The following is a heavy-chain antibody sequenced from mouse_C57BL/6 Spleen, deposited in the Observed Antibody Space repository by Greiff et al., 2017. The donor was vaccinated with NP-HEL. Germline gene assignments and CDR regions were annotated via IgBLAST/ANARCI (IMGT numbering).Heavy chain of an antibody. V-gene: IGHV1-64*01. D-gene: IGHD1-1*01. J-gene: IGHJ1*03. Sequence: QVQLQQPGAELVKPGASVKLSCKASGYTFTSYWMHWVKQRPGQGLEWIGIIYPNSGSTNYNEKFKSKATLTVDKSSSTAYMQLSSLTSEDSAVYYCAREGNDYYGSSYDWYFDVWGTGTTVTVSS. CDR1: GYTFTSYW. CDR3: AREGNDYYGSSYDWYFDV. CDR2: IYPNSGST.